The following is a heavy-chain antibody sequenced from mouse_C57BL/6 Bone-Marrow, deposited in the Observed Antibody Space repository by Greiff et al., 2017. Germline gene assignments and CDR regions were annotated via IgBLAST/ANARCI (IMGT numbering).Heavy chain of an antibody. D-gene: IGHD1-1*01. J-gene: IGHJ3*01. Sequence: VQLQQSGPVLVKPGASVKMSCKASGYTFTDYYMNWVKQSHGKSLEWIGVINPYHGGTSYNQKFKGKATLTVDKSSSTAYMELNSLTSEDSAVYYCARYYGSSFAYWGQGTLVTVSA. CDR1: GYTFTDYY. CDR2: INPYHGGT. CDR3: ARYYGSSFAY. V-gene: IGHV1-19*01.